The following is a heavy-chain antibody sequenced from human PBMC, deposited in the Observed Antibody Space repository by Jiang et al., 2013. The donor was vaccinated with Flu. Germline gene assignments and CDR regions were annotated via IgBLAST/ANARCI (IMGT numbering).Heavy chain of an antibody. D-gene: IGHD4-17*01. CDR1: GFTFSRYA. CDR2: ISGSGDST. J-gene: IGHJ4*02. V-gene: IGHV3-23*01. CDR3: AKDDWGYGDYYSDF. Sequence: EVQLLESGGGLVQPGGSLRLSCAASGFTFSRYAMSWVRQAPGKGLEWVSAISGSGDSTYNADSVKGRFTISRDNSKNTLYLQMNSLRAEDTAVYYCAKDDWGYGDYYSDFWGQGTLVTVSS.